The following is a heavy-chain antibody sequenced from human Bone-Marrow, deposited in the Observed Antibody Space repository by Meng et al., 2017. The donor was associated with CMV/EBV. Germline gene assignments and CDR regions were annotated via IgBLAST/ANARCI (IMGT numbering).Heavy chain of an antibody. Sequence: SVKVSCKASGGTFSSYAISWVRQAPGQGLEWMGGIIPIFGTANYAQKFQGRVTITTDESTSTAYMELSSLRSEDTAVYYCATTYYDFWSGYFGGMDVWGQGTTVTFSS. J-gene: IGHJ6*02. CDR3: ATTYYDFWSGYFGGMDV. D-gene: IGHD3-3*01. CDR2: IIPIFGTA. CDR1: GGTFSSYA. V-gene: IGHV1-69*05.